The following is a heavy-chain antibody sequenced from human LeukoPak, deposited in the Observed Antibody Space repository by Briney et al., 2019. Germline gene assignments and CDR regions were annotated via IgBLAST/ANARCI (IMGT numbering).Heavy chain of an antibody. CDR3: ARRAYDFWSGYSYFDY. CDR1: GVSISSYY. CDR2: IYYSGST. V-gene: IGHV4-59*01. D-gene: IGHD3-3*01. J-gene: IGHJ4*02. Sequence: SETLSLTCTVSGVSISSYYWSWIRQPPGKGLEWISYIYYSGSTNYNPSLKSRVTISVDTSKNHFSLKLSSVTAADTAVYYCARRAYDFWSGYSYFDYWGQGTLVTVSS.